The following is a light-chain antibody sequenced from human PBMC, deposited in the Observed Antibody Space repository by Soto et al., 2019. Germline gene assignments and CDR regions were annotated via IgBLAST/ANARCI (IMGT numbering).Light chain of an antibody. V-gene: IGLV2-14*01. CDR2: EVT. Sequence: QSVLTQPASVSGSPGQSITISCIGTGSDIGTYDFVSWYQQRPGEAPKLIIYEVTNRPSGISYRFSGSKSGFTASLTISGLQADDESHYYCSSYTTSSTWVFGGGTQLTVL. J-gene: IGLJ7*01. CDR1: GSDIGTYDF. CDR3: SSYTTSSTWV.